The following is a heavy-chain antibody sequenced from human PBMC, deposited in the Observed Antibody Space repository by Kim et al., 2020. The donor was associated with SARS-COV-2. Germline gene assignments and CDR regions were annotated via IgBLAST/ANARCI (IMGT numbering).Heavy chain of an antibody. CDR3: AREGTYYDSSGPHAFDI. D-gene: IGHD3-22*01. J-gene: IGHJ3*02. V-gene: IGHV1-69*01. Sequence: FQGRVTITADESTSTAYMELSSLRSEDTAVYYCAREGTYYDSSGPHAFDIWGQGTMVTVSS.